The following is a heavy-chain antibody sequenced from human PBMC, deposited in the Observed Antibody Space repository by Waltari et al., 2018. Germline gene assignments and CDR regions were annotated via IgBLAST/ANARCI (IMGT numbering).Heavy chain of an antibody. Sequence: QVQLVQSGAEVQKPGASVKVSCQASGYTFTSYDINWVRQATGQGLEWMGWMNPNSGNTGYAQKFQGRVTMTRNTSISTAYRELSSLRSEDTAVYYCARGNSRGGWFDPWGQGTLVTVSS. CDR2: MNPNSGNT. J-gene: IGHJ5*02. D-gene: IGHD1-1*01. CDR3: ARGNSRGGWFDP. CDR1: GYTFTSYD. V-gene: IGHV1-8*01.